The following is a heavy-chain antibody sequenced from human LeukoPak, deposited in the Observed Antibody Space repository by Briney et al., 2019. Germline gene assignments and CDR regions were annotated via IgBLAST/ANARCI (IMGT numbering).Heavy chain of an antibody. CDR3: ARTVTTSPFDP. CDR1: GGSISGYY. D-gene: IGHD4-17*01. CDR2: MYYNGNT. Sequence: SETLSLTCTVSGGSISGYYWTWIRQPPGKGLEWIGYMYYNGNTNYNPSLKSRVTISVDPSKNQFSLKLTSVTAADTAVYYCARTVTTSPFDPWGQGTLVTVSS. J-gene: IGHJ5*02. V-gene: IGHV4-59*12.